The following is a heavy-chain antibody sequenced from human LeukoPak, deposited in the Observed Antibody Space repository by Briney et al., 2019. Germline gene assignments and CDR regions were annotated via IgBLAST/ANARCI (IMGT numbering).Heavy chain of an antibody. Sequence: PSETLSLTCTVSGGSVSRGSYYWSWIRQPPGKGLEWIGYIYYSGSTHYSPSLKSRVTISVDTSKNQFSLKLSSVTAADTAVYYCARGGYAGYFDYWGQGTLVTVSS. CDR2: IYYSGST. CDR3: ARGGYAGYFDY. D-gene: IGHD6-25*01. V-gene: IGHV4-61*01. CDR1: GGSVSRGSYY. J-gene: IGHJ4*02.